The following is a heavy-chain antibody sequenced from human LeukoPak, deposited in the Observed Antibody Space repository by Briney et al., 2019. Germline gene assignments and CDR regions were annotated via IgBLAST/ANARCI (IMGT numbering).Heavy chain of an antibody. V-gene: IGHV4-34*01. D-gene: IGHD3-22*01. Sequence: SETLSLTCTVSGGSISSYYWSWIRQPPGKGLEWIGEINHSGSTNYNPSLKSRVTISVDTSKNQFSLKLSSVTAADTAVYYCARAGDSSGYYGSYWYFDLWGRGTLVTVSS. CDR1: GGSISSYY. CDR2: INHSGST. J-gene: IGHJ2*01. CDR3: ARAGDSSGYYGSYWYFDL.